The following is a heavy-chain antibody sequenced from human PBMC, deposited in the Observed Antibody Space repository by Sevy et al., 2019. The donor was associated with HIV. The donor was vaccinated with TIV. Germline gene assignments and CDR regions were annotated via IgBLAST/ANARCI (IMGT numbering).Heavy chain of an antibody. CDR1: GFTFSSYG. V-gene: IGHV3-30*02. J-gene: IGHJ4*02. CDR3: AKGDKTYYYGSGSYSQIDY. D-gene: IGHD3-10*01. CDR2: IRCDGSNK. Sequence: GGSLRLSCAASGFTFSSYGMHWVRQAPGKGLEWVAFIRCDGSNKYYADSVKGRFTISRDNSKNTLYLQMNSLRAEDTAVYYRAKGDKTYYYGSGSYSQIDYWGQGTLVTVSS.